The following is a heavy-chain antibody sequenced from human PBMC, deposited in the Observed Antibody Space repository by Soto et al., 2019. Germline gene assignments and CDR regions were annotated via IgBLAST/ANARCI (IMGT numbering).Heavy chain of an antibody. Sequence: PGGSLRLSCAASGFTSSYYYMIWIRQAPGKGLEWVSYISSSSSYTNYADSVKGRFTISRDNAKNSLYLQMNSLRAEDTAVYYCARGHYYELNYWGQGTLVTVSS. V-gene: IGHV3-11*06. D-gene: IGHD3-22*01. CDR3: ARGHYYELNY. J-gene: IGHJ4*02. CDR1: GFTSSYYY. CDR2: ISSSSSYT.